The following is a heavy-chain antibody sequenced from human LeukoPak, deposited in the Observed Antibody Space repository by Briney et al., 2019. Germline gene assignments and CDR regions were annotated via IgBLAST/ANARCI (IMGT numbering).Heavy chain of an antibody. CDR1: GGSVSSGSYY. CDR3: ARVRASGYDY. Sequence: PETLSLTCTVSGGSVSSGSYYWSWIRQPPGKGLEWIGYIYYSGSTNYNPSLKSRVTISADTSKNQFSLKLSSVTAADTAVYYCARVRASGYDYWGQGTLVTVSS. V-gene: IGHV4-61*01. J-gene: IGHJ4*02. CDR2: IYYSGST. D-gene: IGHD3-22*01.